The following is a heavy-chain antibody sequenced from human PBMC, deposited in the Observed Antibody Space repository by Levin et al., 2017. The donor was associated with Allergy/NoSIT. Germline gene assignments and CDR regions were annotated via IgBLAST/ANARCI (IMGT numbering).Heavy chain of an antibody. CDR1: GFIFTNYA. CDR3: AKDRIAAAGRGSDY. Sequence: LGESLKISCAASGFIFTNYAMSWVRQAPGKGLEWVSTIYGSGASTHYADSVKGRFTISRDNSKNTLYLQMNSLRAEDTAIYYCAKDRIAAAGRGSDYWGQGTLVTVSS. D-gene: IGHD6-13*01. CDR2: IYGSGAST. V-gene: IGHV3-23*01. J-gene: IGHJ4*02.